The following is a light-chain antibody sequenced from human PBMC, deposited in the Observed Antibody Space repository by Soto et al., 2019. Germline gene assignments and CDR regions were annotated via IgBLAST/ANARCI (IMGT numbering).Light chain of an antibody. J-gene: IGKJ4*01. CDR3: QQYGDSPLT. CDR1: QSVSSATY. V-gene: IGKV3-20*01. CDR2: GAS. Sequence: EIVLTQSPGTLSLSPGERATLPCRASQSVSSATYLAWYQQKPGQPPRLLIYGASSRAADIPDRFSGSGSGTDFTLTISRLEPEDFAVYFCQQYGDSPLTFGGGTRLETK.